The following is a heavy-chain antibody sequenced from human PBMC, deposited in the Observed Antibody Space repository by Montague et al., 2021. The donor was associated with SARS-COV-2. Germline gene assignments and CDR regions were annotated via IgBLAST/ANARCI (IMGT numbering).Heavy chain of an antibody. V-gene: IGHV4-34*01. J-gene: IGHJ4*02. D-gene: IGHD3-3*01. Sequence: SETLSLTCAVYGGSFSGYYWSWIRQPPGKGLECIGEINHSGSTNYNPCLTSQVTLSVDTSKNQFSLKLSSVTAADTAVYYCARGGVTVFGVVITGYGVLRFGGQGTLVTVSS. CDR3: ARGGVTVFGVVITGYGVLRF. CDR2: INHSGST. CDR1: GGSFSGYY.